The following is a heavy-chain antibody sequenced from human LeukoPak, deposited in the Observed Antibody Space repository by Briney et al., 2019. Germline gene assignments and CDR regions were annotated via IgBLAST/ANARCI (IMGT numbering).Heavy chain of an antibody. CDR1: GGSISSYY. V-gene: IGHV4-59*08. CDR3: AKQPRGTTKIDY. CDR2: IYYSGST. J-gene: IGHJ4*02. Sequence: PSETLSLTCTVSGGSISSYYWSWIRQPPGKGLEWIGYIYYSGSTNYNPSLKSRVTISVDTSKNQFSLKLSSVTAADTAVYYCAKQPRGTTKIDYWGQGTLVTVSS. D-gene: IGHD1-1*01.